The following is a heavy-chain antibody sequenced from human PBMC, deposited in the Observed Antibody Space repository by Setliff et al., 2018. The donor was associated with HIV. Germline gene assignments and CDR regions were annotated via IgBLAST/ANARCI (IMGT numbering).Heavy chain of an antibody. CDR3: ARGRGESRTNYFDY. CDR1: GFTFSNYW. CDR2: IKQDGSEQ. V-gene: IGHV3-7*03. J-gene: IGHJ4*02. Sequence: GGSLRLSCAASGFTFSNYWMSWVRQAPGKGLEWVANIKQDGSEQLYVDSVKGRFTISRDNAKNSLYLQMNSLSAEDTAVYFCARGRGESRTNYFDYWGQGILVTVSS.